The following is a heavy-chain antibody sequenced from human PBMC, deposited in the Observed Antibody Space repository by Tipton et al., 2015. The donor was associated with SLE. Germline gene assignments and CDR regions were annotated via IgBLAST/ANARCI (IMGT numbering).Heavy chain of an antibody. Sequence: TLSLTCSVSGASVSRYYWTWIRQPAGKGLEYIGRIYISGGTNYNPSLDSRVAMSVDTSKNQFSLKLSSVTAADTAVYYCAGFYDFWSGFAYYYYYYMDVWGKGTTVTVSS. CDR2: IYISGGT. CDR3: AGFYDFWSGFAYYYYYYMDV. D-gene: IGHD3-3*01. J-gene: IGHJ6*03. CDR1: GASVSRYY. V-gene: IGHV4-4*07.